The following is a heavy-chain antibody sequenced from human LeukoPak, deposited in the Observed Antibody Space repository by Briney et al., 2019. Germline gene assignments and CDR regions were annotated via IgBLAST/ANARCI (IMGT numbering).Heavy chain of an antibody. CDR3: ARGCSSTSCSSDLYYYYYYMDV. Sequence: ASVKVSCKASGYTFTGSYMHWVRQAPGQGLEWLGWINPNSGGTNYAQKFQGRVTMTRDTSISTAYMELSRLTFDDTAVYYCARGCSSTSCSSDLYYYYYYMDVWGKGTTVTVSS. CDR2: INPNSGGT. V-gene: IGHV1-2*02. J-gene: IGHJ6*03. D-gene: IGHD2-2*01. CDR1: GYTFTGSY.